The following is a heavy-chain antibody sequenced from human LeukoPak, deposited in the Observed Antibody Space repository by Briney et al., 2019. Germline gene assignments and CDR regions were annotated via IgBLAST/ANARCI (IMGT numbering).Heavy chain of an antibody. CDR2: ISYDGSNK. Sequence: PGSSLGLSCAASGFTFSSYGMHWVRQAPGKGLEWVAVISYDGSNKYYADSVKGRFTISRDNSKNTLYLQMNSLRAEDTAVYYCAKDALGYCSGGSCSTRSWFDPWGQGTLVTVSS. CDR1: GFTFSSYG. J-gene: IGHJ5*02. V-gene: IGHV3-30*18. D-gene: IGHD2-15*01. CDR3: AKDALGYCSGGSCSTRSWFDP.